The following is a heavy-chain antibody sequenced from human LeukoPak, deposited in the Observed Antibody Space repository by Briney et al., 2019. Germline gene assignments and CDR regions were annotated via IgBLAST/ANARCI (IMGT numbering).Heavy chain of an antibody. Sequence: GASVKVSCKASGYTFTSNYIHWVRQAPGQGLEWMGMNYPRDGSTSYAQKFQGRVTVTRDTSTSTVHMELSGLRSEDRAVYYCARDQEGFDYWGQGTLVSVSS. CDR3: ARDQEGFDY. V-gene: IGHV1-46*01. J-gene: IGHJ4*02. CDR2: NYPRDGST. CDR1: GYTFTSNY.